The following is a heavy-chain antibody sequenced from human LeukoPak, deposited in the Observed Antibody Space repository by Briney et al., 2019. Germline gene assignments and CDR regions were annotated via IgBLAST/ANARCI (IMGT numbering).Heavy chain of an antibody. D-gene: IGHD3-10*01. V-gene: IGHV1-2*02. CDR3: ARDDYYGSGKFGY. J-gene: IGHJ4*02. Sequence: ASVKVSCKASGYTFTGYYMHWVRQAPGQGLEWMGWINPNSGGTNYAQKFQGRVTMTRDMSISTAYMELSRLRSDDTAVYYCARDDYYGSGKFGYWGQGTLVTVSS. CDR2: INPNSGGT. CDR1: GYTFTGYY.